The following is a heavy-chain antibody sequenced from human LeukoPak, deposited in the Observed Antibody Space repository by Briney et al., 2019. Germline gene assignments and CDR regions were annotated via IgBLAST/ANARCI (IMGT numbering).Heavy chain of an antibody. Sequence: ASVKVSCKASGYTFTSYGISWVRQAPGQGLEWMGWINPNSGDTNYAQKFQGRVTMTRDTSISTAYMDLSSLRSDDTAVYYCARPTLQTLGAWGQGTLVTVSS. V-gene: IGHV1-2*02. CDR3: ARPTLQTLGA. CDR1: GYTFTSYG. J-gene: IGHJ5*02. CDR2: INPNSGDT. D-gene: IGHD3-10*01.